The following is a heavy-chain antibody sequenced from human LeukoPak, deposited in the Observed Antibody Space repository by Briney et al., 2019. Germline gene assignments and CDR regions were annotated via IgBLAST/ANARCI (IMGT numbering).Heavy chain of an antibody. CDR3: AIQLGYCSSTSCLNAFDI. D-gene: IGHD2-2*01. Sequence: SETLSLTCTVSGGSISSYYWSWIRQPVGKGLEWIGRIYTSGSTNYNPSLKSRVTMSVDTSKNQFSLKLSSVTAADTAVYYCAIQLGYCSSTSCLNAFDIWGQGTMVTVSS. J-gene: IGHJ3*02. CDR1: GGSISSYY. CDR2: IYTSGST. V-gene: IGHV4-4*07.